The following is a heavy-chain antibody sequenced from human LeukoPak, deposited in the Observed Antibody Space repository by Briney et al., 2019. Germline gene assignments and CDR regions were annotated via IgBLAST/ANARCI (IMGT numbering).Heavy chain of an antibody. CDR1: GFTFSSYE. J-gene: IGHJ5*02. CDR2: ISSSGSTI. D-gene: IGHD3-16*02. CDR3: ARENERVMITFGGVIEQYNWFDP. V-gene: IGHV3-48*03. Sequence: PGGSLRLSCAASGFTFSSYEMNWVRQAPGKGLEWVSYISSSGSTIYYADSVKGRFTISRDNAKNSLYLQMNSLRAEDTAVYYCARENERVMITFGGVIEQYNWFDPWGQGTLVTVSS.